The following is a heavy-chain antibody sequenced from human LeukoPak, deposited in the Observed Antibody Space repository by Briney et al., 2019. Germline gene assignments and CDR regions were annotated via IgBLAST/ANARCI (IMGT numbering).Heavy chain of an antibody. CDR3: ARGQPVLLWFGELLGSWFDP. Sequence: ASVKVSCKASGYTLTSYDINWVRQATGQGLEWMGWMNPNSGNTGYAQKFQGRVTMTRNTSISTAYMELSSLRSEDTAVYYCARGQPVLLWFGELLGSWFDPWGQGTLVTVSS. D-gene: IGHD3-10*01. CDR1: GYTLTSYD. CDR2: MNPNSGNT. J-gene: IGHJ5*02. V-gene: IGHV1-8*01.